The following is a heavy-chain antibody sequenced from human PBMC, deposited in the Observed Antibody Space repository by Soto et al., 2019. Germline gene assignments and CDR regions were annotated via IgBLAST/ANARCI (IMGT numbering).Heavy chain of an antibody. CDR1: GFTFSSYW. D-gene: IGHD5-12*01. Sequence: GGPLRLSCAASGFTFSSYWMSWVRQAPGKGLEWVANIKQDGSEKYYVDSVKGRFTISRDNAKNSLYLQMNSLRAEDTAVYYCARGGQSYVATTHFDYWGQGTLVTVSS. J-gene: IGHJ4*02. V-gene: IGHV3-7*03. CDR2: IKQDGSEK. CDR3: ARGGQSYVATTHFDY.